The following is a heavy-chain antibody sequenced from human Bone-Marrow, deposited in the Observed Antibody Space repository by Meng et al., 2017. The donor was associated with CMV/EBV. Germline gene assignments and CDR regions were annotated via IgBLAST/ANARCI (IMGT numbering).Heavy chain of an antibody. CDR1: GYTFTSYG. D-gene: IGHD3-16*02. V-gene: IGHV1-18*01. CDR2: ISAYNGNT. J-gene: IGHJ4*02. CDR3: ARGTDHKGIARLSYPLDY. Sequence: ASVKVSCKASGYTFTSYGISWVRQAPGQGLEWMGWISAYNGNTNYAQKLQGRVTMTTDTSTSTAYMELRSLRSDDTAVYYCARGTDHKGIARLSYPLDYWGQGTLVTVDS.